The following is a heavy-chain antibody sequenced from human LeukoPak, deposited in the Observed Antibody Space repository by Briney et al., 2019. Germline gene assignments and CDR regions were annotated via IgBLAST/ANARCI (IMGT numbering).Heavy chain of an antibody. CDR2: INGDGSNV. CDR3: AKAPWVWFGELSDYMDV. V-gene: IGHV3-74*01. D-gene: IGHD3-10*01. CDR1: GFIFSNYY. J-gene: IGHJ6*03. Sequence: PGGSLRLSCAASGFIFSNYYMHWVRQAPGKGLVWVSHINGDGSNVNYADSVKGRFTISRDNSKNTLYLQMNSLRAEDTAVYYCAKAPWVWFGELSDYMDVWGKGTTVTVSS.